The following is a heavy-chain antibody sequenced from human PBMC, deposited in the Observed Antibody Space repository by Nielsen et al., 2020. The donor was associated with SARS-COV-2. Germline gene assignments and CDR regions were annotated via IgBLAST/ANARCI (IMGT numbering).Heavy chain of an antibody. CDR2: IKSKTDGGTT. V-gene: IGHV3-15*01. Sequence: GGSLRLSCAASGFTFSNAWMSWVRQAPGKGLEWVGRIKSKTDGGTTDYAAPVKGRFTISRDDSKNTLYLQMNSLKTEDTAVYYCTTDFDWSYYYYYYMDVWGKGTTVTVSS. D-gene: IGHD3-9*01. CDR3: TTDFDWSYYYYYYMDV. J-gene: IGHJ6*03. CDR1: GFTFSNAW.